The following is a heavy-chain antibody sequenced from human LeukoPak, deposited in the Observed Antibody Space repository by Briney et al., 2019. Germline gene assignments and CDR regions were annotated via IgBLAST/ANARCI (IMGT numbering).Heavy chain of an antibody. Sequence: PSETLSLTCTVSGGSISSGGYYWSWIRQHPGKGLEWLGYIYYSGSTYYNPSLKSRVTISVDTSKNQFSLKLSSVTAADTAVYYWAREGNHYYDSSGYVDYWGQGTLVTVSS. CDR2: IYYSGST. CDR3: AREGNHYYDSSGYVDY. CDR1: GGSISSGGYY. J-gene: IGHJ4*02. V-gene: IGHV4-31*03. D-gene: IGHD3-22*01.